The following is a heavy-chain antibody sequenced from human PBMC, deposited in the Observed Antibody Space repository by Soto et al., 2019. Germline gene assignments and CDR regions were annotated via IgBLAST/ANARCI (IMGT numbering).Heavy chain of an antibody. Sequence: GGSLRLSCAASGFTFSSYAMSWVRQAPGKGLEWVSAISGSGGSTYYADSVKGRFTISRDNSKNTLYLQMNSLRAEDTAVYYCAKDSGGYSNYVHNWFDPWGQGTLVTVSS. CDR2: ISGSGGST. CDR1: GFTFSSYA. D-gene: IGHD4-4*01. J-gene: IGHJ5*02. CDR3: AKDSGGYSNYVHNWFDP. V-gene: IGHV3-23*01.